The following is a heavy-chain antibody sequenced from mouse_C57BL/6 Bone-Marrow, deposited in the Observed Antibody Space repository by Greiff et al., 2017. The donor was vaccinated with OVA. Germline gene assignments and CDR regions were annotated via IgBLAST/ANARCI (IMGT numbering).Heavy chain of an antibody. CDR1: GYSFTSGYY. Sequence: EVKLMESGPGLVKPSPSLSLTCTVSGYSFTSGYYWYWNRQFPGNQLECVGYLRYDGGTNYNASLKNQISITRDTSSNPFFLKLKSVTTEDTATYYCATAVYYDGSSYEYAMDYWGQGTSVTVSS. D-gene: IGHD1-1*01. CDR3: ATAVYYDGSSYEYAMDY. CDR2: LRYDGGT. J-gene: IGHJ4*01. V-gene: IGHV3-6*01.